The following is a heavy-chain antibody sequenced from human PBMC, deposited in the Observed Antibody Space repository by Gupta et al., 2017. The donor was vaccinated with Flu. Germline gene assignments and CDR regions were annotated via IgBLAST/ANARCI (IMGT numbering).Heavy chain of an antibody. CDR3: AKTGGSGWLPFDY. CDR2: ISWNSGSI. J-gene: IGHJ4*02. V-gene: IGHV3-9*01. Sequence: EVQLVESGGGLVQPGRSLRLSCAASGFTFDDYAMHWVRQAPGKGLEWVSGISWNSGSIGYADSVKGRFTISRDNAKNSLYLQMNSLRAEDTALYYCAKTGGSGWLPFDYWGQGTLVTVSS. D-gene: IGHD6-19*01. CDR1: GFTFDDYA.